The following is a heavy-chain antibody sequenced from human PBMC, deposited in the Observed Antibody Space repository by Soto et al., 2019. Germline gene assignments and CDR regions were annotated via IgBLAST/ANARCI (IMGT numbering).Heavy chain of an antibody. J-gene: IGHJ6*02. D-gene: IGHD2-15*01. V-gene: IGHV3-33*01. CDR1: GFTFSNYG. CDR2: IWYDGSNK. CDR3: ASEYCSGGTCYYYGMDV. Sequence: QVQLVESGGGVVQPGRSLRLSCAASGFTFSNYGMHWVRQAPDKGLEWVALIWYDGSNKYYADSVKGRFTISRDNSKNTLYLQMNSLRAEDTAGYYCASEYCSGGTCYYYGMDVWGQGTTVTVSS.